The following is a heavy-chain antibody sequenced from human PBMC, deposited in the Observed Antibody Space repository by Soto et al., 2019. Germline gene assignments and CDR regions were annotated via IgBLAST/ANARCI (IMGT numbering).Heavy chain of an antibody. CDR2: IIPIFGTA. CDR1: GGTFSSYA. V-gene: IGHV1-69*13. J-gene: IGHJ5*02. Sequence: SVKVSCKASGGTFSSYAISWVRQAPGQGLEWMGGIIPIFGTANYAQKFQGRVTITADESTSTVYLELSSLASDDTAVYYCVRMASSGTLNWFDPWGQGTLVTVSS. D-gene: IGHD1-1*01. CDR3: VRMASSGTLNWFDP.